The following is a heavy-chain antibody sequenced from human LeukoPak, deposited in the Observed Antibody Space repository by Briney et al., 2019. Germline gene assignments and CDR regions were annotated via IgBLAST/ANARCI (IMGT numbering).Heavy chain of an antibody. Sequence: SETLSLTCTVSGGSISSYYWSWIRQPPGKGLEWIGYIYYSGSTNYNPSLKSRVTISVDTSKNQFSLKLSSVTAADTAVYYCARSGDDAFDIWGKGTMVTVSS. D-gene: IGHD3-10*01. CDR3: ARSGDDAFDI. V-gene: IGHV4-59*08. CDR1: GGSISSYY. CDR2: IYYSGST. J-gene: IGHJ3*02.